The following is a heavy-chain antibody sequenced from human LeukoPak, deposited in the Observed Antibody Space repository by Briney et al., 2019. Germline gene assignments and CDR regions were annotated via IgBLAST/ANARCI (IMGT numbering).Heavy chain of an antibody. D-gene: IGHD6-13*01. CDR2: LYTSGST. Sequence: KPSETLSLTCTVSGGSISSYYWSWIRQPAGKGLEWIGRLYTSGSTKYNPSLKSRVTMSVDTSKNQFSLKLSSVTAADTAVYYCAVGIAAADSYYFDYWGQGTLVTVSS. CDR3: AVGIAAADSYYFDY. V-gene: IGHV4-4*07. CDR1: GGSISSYY. J-gene: IGHJ4*02.